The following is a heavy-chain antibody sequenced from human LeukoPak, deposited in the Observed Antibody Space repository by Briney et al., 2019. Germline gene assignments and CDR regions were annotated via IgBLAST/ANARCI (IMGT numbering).Heavy chain of an antibody. V-gene: IGHV4-39*01. CDR1: GGSISSSSYY. D-gene: IGHD5-18*01. J-gene: IGHJ1*01. CDR3: ASMGVDTTMVTPEYFQH. Sequence: SETLSLNCAVSGGSISSSSYYFCWIRQPPGKGLEWIVTIYYSGRTYYTPSLKSRVTISVDTSKKQFSLKLSSVTAADTAVYYCASMGVDTTMVTPEYFQHWGQGTLVTVSS. CDR2: IYYSGRT.